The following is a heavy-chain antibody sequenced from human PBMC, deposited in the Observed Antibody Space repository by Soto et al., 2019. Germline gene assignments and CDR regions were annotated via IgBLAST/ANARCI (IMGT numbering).Heavy chain of an antibody. J-gene: IGHJ4*02. CDR2: INDNGAIT. V-gene: IGHV3-74*01. CDR3: ARGRKYDVLTGYNDY. D-gene: IGHD3-9*01. Sequence: EVELLESGGGLVQPGGSLRLSSEASGFTFRDYWMHWVRQVPGGGLWWVARINDNGAITRYADSVKGRFTVSRDNANSIMFLQMTSLTAEDTAIYYCARGRKYDVLTGYNDYWGQGTLVTVSS. CDR1: GFTFRDYW.